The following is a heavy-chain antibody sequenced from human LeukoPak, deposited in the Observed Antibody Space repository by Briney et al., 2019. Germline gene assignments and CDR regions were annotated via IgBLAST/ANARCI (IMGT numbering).Heavy chain of an antibody. V-gene: IGHV4-59*01. CDR3: ARASWSIGAFDI. CDR1: GGSISSYY. D-gene: IGHD6-13*01. Sequence: SSETLSLTCTVSGGSISSYYWSWIRQPPGKGLEWIGYIYYSGSTNYNPSLKSRVTISVDTSKNQFSLKLSSVTAADTAVYYCARASWSIGAFDIWGQGTMVTVSS. J-gene: IGHJ3*02. CDR2: IYYSGST.